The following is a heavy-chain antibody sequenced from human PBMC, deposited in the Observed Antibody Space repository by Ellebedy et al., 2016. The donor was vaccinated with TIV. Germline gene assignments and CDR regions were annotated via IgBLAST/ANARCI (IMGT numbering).Heavy chain of an antibody. D-gene: IGHD2-21*02. Sequence: ASVKVSXXASGGTFSSYAISWVRQAPGQGLEWMGGIIPTFGTANYAQKFQGRVTITADESTSTAYMELSSLRSEDTAVYYCASGYCGGDCYSRGWWFDPWGQGTLVTVSS. CDR1: GGTFSSYA. J-gene: IGHJ5*02. CDR2: IIPTFGTA. CDR3: ASGYCGGDCYSRGWWFDP. V-gene: IGHV1-69*13.